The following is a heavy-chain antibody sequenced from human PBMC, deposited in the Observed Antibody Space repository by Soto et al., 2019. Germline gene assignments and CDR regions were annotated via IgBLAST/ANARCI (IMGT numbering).Heavy chain of an antibody. D-gene: IGHD4-17*01. CDR3: AKGRATATLILGDYYFDY. V-gene: IGHV3-23*01. CDR1: GLTFSCYD. Sequence: PVGSLILSCAFSGLTFSCYDMILVRPAPGKGLEWVSAISGSGGSTYYADSVKGRFTISRDNSKNTLYLQMNSLRAEDTAVYYCAKGRATATLILGDYYFDYWGQGTLVTVSS. J-gene: IGHJ4*02. CDR2: ISGSGGST.